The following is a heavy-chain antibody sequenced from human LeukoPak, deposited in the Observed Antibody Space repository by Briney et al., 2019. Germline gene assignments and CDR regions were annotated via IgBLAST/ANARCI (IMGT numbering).Heavy chain of an antibody. CDR2: ISAYNGNT. CDR3: ARDDFWSGYSQYYYYMDV. Sequence: GASVTVSCKASGYTFTSYGISWVRQAPGQGLEWMGWISAYNGNTNYAQKLQGRVTMATDTSTSTAYMELRSLRSDDTAVYYCARDDFWSGYSQYYYYMDVWGKGTTVTVSS. CDR1: GYTFTSYG. J-gene: IGHJ6*03. V-gene: IGHV1-18*01. D-gene: IGHD3-3*01.